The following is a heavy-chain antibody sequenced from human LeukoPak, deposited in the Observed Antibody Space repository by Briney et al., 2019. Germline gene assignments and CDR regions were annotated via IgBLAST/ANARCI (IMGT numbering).Heavy chain of an antibody. CDR1: GGSFSGYY. D-gene: IGHD1-26*01. J-gene: IGHJ3*02. CDR3: ARGMLRVGAIRRGAFDI. CDR2: INHSGST. V-gene: IGHV4-34*01. Sequence: PSEALSLTCAVYGGSFSGYYWSWIRQPPGKGLEWIGEINHSGSTNYNPSLKSRVTISVDTSKNQFSLKLSSVTAADTAVYYCARGMLRVGAIRRGAFDIWGQGTMVTASS.